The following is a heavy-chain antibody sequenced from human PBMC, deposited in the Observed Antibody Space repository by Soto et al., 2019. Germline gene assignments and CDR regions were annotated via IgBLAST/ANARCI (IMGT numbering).Heavy chain of an antibody. CDR2: ISTYNGNT. Sequence: QVQLVQSGAEVKKPGASVKVSCKASGYTFTSYGIIWVRQAPGQGLEWMGWISTYNGNTKYAQKLQGRVTMTTDTSTSSAYMERRSVRSDDTAVFYCAREMVLGVGSDYWGQGTLVTVSS. J-gene: IGHJ4*02. D-gene: IGHD3-10*01. CDR3: AREMVLGVGSDY. CDR1: GYTFTSYG. V-gene: IGHV1-18*01.